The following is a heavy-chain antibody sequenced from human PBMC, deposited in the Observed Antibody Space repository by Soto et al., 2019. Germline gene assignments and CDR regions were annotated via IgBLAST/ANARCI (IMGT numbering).Heavy chain of an antibody. D-gene: IGHD3-3*01. CDR1: GFTFDDYT. CDR3: AKDSGFWSGYYNHRPNYYYYYGMDV. Sequence: GGSLRLSCAASGFTFDDYTMHWVRQAPGKGLEWVSLISWDGGSTYCAVSLKGRCTNSRENSKNSLYLQMNSLRTEDTALYYCAKDSGFWSGYYNHRPNYYYYYGMDVWGQGTTVTVSS. J-gene: IGHJ6*02. CDR2: ISWDGGST. V-gene: IGHV3-43*01.